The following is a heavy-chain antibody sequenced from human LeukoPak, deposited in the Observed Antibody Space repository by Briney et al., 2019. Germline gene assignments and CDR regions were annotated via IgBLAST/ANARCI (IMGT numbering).Heavy chain of an antibody. CDR1: GFTFSSAW. CDR3: ARDVEFDP. V-gene: IGHV3-48*01. J-gene: IGHJ5*02. Sequence: PGGSLRLSCAASGFTFSSAWMSWVRQAPGKGLEWVSYISSSSSTIYYADSVKGRFTISRDNAKNSLYLQMNSLRAEDTAVYYCARDVEFDPWGQGTLVTVSS. CDR2: ISSSSSTI.